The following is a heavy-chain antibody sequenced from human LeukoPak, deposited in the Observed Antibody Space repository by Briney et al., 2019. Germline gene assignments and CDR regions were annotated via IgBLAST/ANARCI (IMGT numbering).Heavy chain of an antibody. Sequence: ASVKVSCKASGYTFTNYGISWVRQAPGQGLEWMGWISAYNANTKYAQELQGRVTMTTDTSTSTAYMELRSLRSDDTAVYYCARDRSGQSFGYYYYGMDVWGQGTTVTVSS. D-gene: IGHD3-16*01. CDR1: GYTFTNYG. J-gene: IGHJ6*02. CDR3: ARDRSGQSFGYYYYGMDV. V-gene: IGHV1-18*01. CDR2: ISAYNANT.